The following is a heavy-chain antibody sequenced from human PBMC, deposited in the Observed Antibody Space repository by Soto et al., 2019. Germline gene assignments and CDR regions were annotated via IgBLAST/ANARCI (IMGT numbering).Heavy chain of an antibody. V-gene: IGHV3-21*06. CDR1: GFTFSSYF. CDR3: ARYGYYYHSSAYSGY. Sequence: PGGSLRLSCAASGFTFSSYFMHLFRLAPCKGLEWVSSISSSATYIDYADSVKGRFTISRDNAKSSLYLQMNSLRAEDTGVYYCARYGYYYHSSAYSGYWGQGT. D-gene: IGHD3-22*01. CDR2: ISSSATYI. J-gene: IGHJ4*02.